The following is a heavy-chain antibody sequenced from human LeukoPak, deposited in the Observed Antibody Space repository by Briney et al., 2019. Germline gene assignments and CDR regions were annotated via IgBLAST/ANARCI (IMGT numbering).Heavy chain of an antibody. CDR1: GGSISSYY. CDR3: ARTSHPHGSSWLFDY. D-gene: IGHD6-13*01. CDR2: IYFSGST. J-gene: IGHJ4*02. V-gene: IGHV4-59*01. Sequence: TSETLSLTCTVSGGSISSYYWSWIRQPPGEGLEWIGYIYFSGSTNYNPSLKSRVTISVDTSRNQFSLQLSSVTAADTAVYYCARTSHPHGSSWLFDYWGRGTLVTVSS.